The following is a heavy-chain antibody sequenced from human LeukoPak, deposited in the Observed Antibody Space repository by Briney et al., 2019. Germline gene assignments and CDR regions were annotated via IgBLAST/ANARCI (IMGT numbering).Heavy chain of an antibody. Sequence: SETLSLTCVVYGESFSGYYWSWIRQPPGKGLEWIGEINHSGSTNYNPSLKSRVTISVDTSKNQFSLKLSSVTAADTAVYYCARSYSPGYSSGWHFDYWGQGTLVTVSS. CDR1: GESFSGYY. CDR3: ARSYSPGYSSGWHFDY. V-gene: IGHV4-34*01. J-gene: IGHJ4*02. CDR2: INHSGST. D-gene: IGHD6-19*01.